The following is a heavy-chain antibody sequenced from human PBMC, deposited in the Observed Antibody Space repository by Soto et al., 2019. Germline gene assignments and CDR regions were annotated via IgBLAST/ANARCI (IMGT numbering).Heavy chain of an antibody. Sequence: VSVKVSCKASGYTFTTYYMQWVRQAPGQGLEWMGIINPSDGSTSYAQRFQGRVTMTRETSTSTVYMDLSSLTSEDTAVYYCARKQVAAPLDFWGQGTLVTVSS. D-gene: IGHD2-15*01. CDR3: ARKQVAAPLDF. J-gene: IGHJ4*02. CDR2: INPSDGST. V-gene: IGHV1-46*01. CDR1: GYTFTTYY.